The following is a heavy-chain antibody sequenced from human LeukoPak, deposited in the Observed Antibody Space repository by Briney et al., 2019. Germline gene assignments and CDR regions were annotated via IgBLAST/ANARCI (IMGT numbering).Heavy chain of an antibody. J-gene: IGHJ4*02. Sequence: GESLRLSCAASGFTFSSYSMNWVRQPPGKGLEWVSYISNGSSTICYADSVKGRFTISRDNAKNSLYLQMNSLRAEDTAVYYCGRHRSGSGTYFIDYWGQGTLVRVSS. CDR3: GRHRSGSGTYFIDY. CDR2: ISNGSSTI. V-gene: IGHV3-48*01. D-gene: IGHD3-10*01. CDR1: GFTFSSYS.